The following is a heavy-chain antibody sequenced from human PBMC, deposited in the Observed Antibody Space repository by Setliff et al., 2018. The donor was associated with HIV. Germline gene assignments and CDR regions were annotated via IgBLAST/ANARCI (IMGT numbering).Heavy chain of an antibody. J-gene: IGHJ4*02. CDR3: ARGVRDNSGWSSYYFDY. D-gene: IGHD6-19*01. CDR1: GGSLSGYY. CDR2: VTHSGRT. V-gene: IGHV4-34*01. Sequence: SETMPLPCAVYGGSLSGYYWSRSRQHPGKGLEWSGEVTHSGRTNYNPSLESRVTTSVDTSKKQFSLRLTSVTAADTAVYYCARGVRDNSGWSSYYFDYWGQGTLVTSP.